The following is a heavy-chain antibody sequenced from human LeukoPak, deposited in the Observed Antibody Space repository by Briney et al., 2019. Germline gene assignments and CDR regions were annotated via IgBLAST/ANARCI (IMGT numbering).Heavy chain of an antibody. D-gene: IGHD1-1*01. J-gene: IGHJ4*02. CDR2: INGDGSET. Sequence: VGSLRLSCAASGFTFTTYWMSCVRQAPGKGLEWVADINGDGSETYSVDSFKGRFTISRDNAKNSLYLQIPSLRVEDTAVYSFTRENWKKDYWGQGTLVTVSS. CDR1: GFTFTTYW. V-gene: IGHV3-7*01. CDR3: TRENWKKDY.